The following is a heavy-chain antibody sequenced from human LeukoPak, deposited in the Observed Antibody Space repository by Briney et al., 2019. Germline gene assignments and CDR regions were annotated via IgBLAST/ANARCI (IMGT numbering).Heavy chain of an antibody. J-gene: IGHJ5*02. CDR1: GFTFSSYE. Sequence: TGGSLRLSCAASGFTFSSYEMNWVRQAPGKGLEWVSYISSSGSTIYYADSVKGRFTISRDNAKNSLYLQMNSLRAEDTAVYYCVTTYSGLFDPWGQGTLVTVSS. CDR3: VTTYSGLFDP. V-gene: IGHV3-48*03. CDR2: ISSSGSTI. D-gene: IGHD1-26*01.